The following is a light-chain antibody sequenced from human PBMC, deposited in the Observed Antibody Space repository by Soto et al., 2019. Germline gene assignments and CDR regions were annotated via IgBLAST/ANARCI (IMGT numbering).Light chain of an antibody. V-gene: IGKV1-33*01. CDR1: QDISNY. CDR3: QQYDSRPVT. J-gene: IGKJ5*01. Sequence: DIQMTQSPSSLSASVGDRVTFTCQASQDISNYLSWYQHKLGKAPKLLVYDASDLESGVPGRFSASGSGTHFSLTISNLQPEDFATYFCQQYDSRPVTFGQGTRLEIK. CDR2: DAS.